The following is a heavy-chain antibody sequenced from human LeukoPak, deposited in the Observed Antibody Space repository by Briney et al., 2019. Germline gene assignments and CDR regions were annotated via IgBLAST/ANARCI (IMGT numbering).Heavy chain of an antibody. CDR1: GFTFSTYA. J-gene: IGHJ5*02. D-gene: IGHD3-22*01. Sequence: GGSLRLSCAASGFTFSTYAVTWVRQAPGKGLEWVSAISGSGGRTYYADSVRGRFTISRDNSKNTLYLQMNSLRAEDTAVYYCAKGPYYYDSSGYSRRWFDPWGQGTLVTVSS. CDR3: AKGPYYYDSSGYSRRWFDP. CDR2: ISGSGGRT. V-gene: IGHV3-23*01.